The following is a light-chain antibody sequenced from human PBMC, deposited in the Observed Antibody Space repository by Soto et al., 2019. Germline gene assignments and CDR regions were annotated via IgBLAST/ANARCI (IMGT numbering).Light chain of an antibody. CDR3: QQDNNRTWK. CDR2: GAS. J-gene: IGKJ1*01. Sequence: DIVINQAPFTLLLSPFLISALSFLASQSVSSDLAWYQQKPGQAPRLLIYGASTRATGAPARFSGSGSGTEFTLTISSLQSEDFAVYYCQQDNNRTWKFGQGTKVEIK. CDR1: QSVSSD. V-gene: IGKV3-15*01.